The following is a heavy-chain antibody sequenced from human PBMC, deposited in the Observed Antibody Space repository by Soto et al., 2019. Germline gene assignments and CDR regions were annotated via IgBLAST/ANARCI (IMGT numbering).Heavy chain of an antibody. D-gene: IGHD6-19*01. Sequence: GGSLRLSCAASGFNFSSYSMNWVRQAPGKGLEWVSYISSSSSTIYYADSVKGRFTISRDNAKNSLYLQMNSLRAEDTAVYYCASAPHIAVAGPYYYYYYMDVWGKGTTVTVFS. CDR3: ASAPHIAVAGPYYYYYYMDV. CDR2: ISSSSSTI. CDR1: GFNFSSYS. V-gene: IGHV3-48*01. J-gene: IGHJ6*03.